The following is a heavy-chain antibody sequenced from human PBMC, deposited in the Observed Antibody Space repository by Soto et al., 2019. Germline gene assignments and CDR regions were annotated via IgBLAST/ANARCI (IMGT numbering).Heavy chain of an antibody. V-gene: IGHV4-31*03. D-gene: IGHD2-2*01. CDR1: GGSISSGGYY. CDR2: IYYSGST. J-gene: IGHJ6*02. CDR3: ARDCSSTSCYARGLYYYGMDV. Sequence: QVQLQESGPGLVKPSQTLSLTCTVSGGSISSGGYYWSWIRQHPGKGLEWIGYIYYSGSTYYNPSLKNRVTISVDTSKNQFSLQLSYVTAADTAVYYCARDCSSTSCYARGLYYYGMDVWGQGTTVTVSS.